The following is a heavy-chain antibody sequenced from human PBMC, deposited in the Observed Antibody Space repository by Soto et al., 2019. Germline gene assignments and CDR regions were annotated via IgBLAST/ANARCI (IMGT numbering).Heavy chain of an antibody. V-gene: IGHV4-31*03. J-gene: IGHJ5*02. D-gene: IGHD2-15*01. CDR2: IYYSGST. CDR3: ARDLLPRTNWFDP. CDR1: GGSISSGGYY. Sequence: PSETLSLTCTVSGGSISSGGYYWSWIRQHPGKGLEWIGYIYYSGSTYYNPSLKSRVTISVDTSKNQFSLKLSSVTAADTAVYYCARDLLPRTNWFDPWGQGTLVTVSS.